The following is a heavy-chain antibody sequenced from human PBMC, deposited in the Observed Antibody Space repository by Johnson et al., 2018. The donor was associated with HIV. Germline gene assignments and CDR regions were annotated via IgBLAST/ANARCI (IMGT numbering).Heavy chain of an antibody. CDR1: GFTVSSNY. V-gene: IGHV3-66*01. J-gene: IGHJ3*02. D-gene: IGHD2-15*01. Sequence: VQLVESGGGLVKPGGSLRLSCAASGFTVSSNYMGWVRQAPGKGLEWVSGLYSGGSTYYTDSVKGRFTISRDNSKNTLYLQMNSLRAEDTAVYFCARDPCTGASCLPGAFDIWGQGTLVTVSS. CDR3: ARDPCTGASCLPGAFDI. CDR2: LYSGGST.